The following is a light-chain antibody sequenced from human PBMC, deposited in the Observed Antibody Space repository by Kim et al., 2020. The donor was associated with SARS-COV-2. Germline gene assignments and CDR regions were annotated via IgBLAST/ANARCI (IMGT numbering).Light chain of an antibody. J-gene: IGKJ4*01. CDR2: AAT. V-gene: IGKV1-12*01. Sequence: DSVRDRVTLTCRASQGISSRLAWYQQRPGKAPNLLIYAATNLRSGVPSRFRGSESATDFTLTITSLQPEDFATYYCQQANSFPLTFGGGTKVDIK. CDR3: QQANSFPLT. CDR1: QGISSR.